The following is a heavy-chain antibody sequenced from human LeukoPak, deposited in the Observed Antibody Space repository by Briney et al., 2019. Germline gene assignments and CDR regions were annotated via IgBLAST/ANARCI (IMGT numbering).Heavy chain of an antibody. D-gene: IGHD5-12*01. CDR1: EFNFGGHW. Sequence: GGSLRLSCAASEFNFGGHWMHWVRQAPGRGLVWVSRINTDGSTARFADSVKGRFTISRDNAKNSLYLQMNSLRAEDTAVYYCARVTNGGYDSGNFDYWGQGTLVTVSS. CDR2: INTDGSTA. V-gene: IGHV3-74*01. CDR3: ARVTNGGYDSGNFDY. J-gene: IGHJ4*02.